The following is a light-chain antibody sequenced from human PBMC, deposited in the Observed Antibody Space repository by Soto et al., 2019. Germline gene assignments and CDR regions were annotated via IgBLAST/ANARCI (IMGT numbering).Light chain of an antibody. J-gene: IGLJ2*01. Sequence: QSVLTQPPSVSEAPRQRVTISCSGSSSNIGNNAVNWYQQLPGKAPKLLIYSDDLLPAGVSDRFSGAKSGTSASLAISGLQSEDEADYYCAGWDDSLNGLVFGGGTKVTVL. CDR2: SDD. V-gene: IGLV1-36*01. CDR1: SSNIGNNA. CDR3: AGWDDSLNGLV.